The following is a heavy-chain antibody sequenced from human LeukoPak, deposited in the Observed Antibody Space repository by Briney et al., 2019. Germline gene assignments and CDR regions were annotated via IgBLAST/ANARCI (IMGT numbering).Heavy chain of an antibody. Sequence: GGSLRLSCEASGFNITRNYMSWVRQTPGKGLEWVSVVYSGGDTSYADSVKGRFTISRHMSKNTLYLQMNSLRAEDTAVYYCARCLTPSWNYYGMDVWGQGTTVIVSS. CDR3: ARCLTPSWNYYGMDV. CDR2: VYSGGDT. J-gene: IGHJ6*02. V-gene: IGHV3-53*04. CDR1: GFNITRNY. D-gene: IGHD3-9*01.